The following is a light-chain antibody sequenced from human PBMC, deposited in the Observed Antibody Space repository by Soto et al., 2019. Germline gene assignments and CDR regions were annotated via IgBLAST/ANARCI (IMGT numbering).Light chain of an antibody. CDR1: QDISNY. V-gene: IGKV1-33*01. CDR2: DGS. J-gene: IGKJ3*01. CDR3: QQYDGVPLS. Sequence: IQMTQSPFSLSASVGDRVTITCQASQDISNYLNWYQQKPGKAPKLLISDGSNLETGVPSRFSGSGSGTEFTFTISSLQPEDIATYYCQQYDGVPLSFGPGTKVDIK.